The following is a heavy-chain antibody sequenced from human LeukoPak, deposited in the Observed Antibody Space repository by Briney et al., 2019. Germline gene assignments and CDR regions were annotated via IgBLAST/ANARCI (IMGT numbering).Heavy chain of an antibody. CDR2: ISYDGSNK. D-gene: IGHD3-10*01. CDR1: GFTFSSYA. Sequence: GGSLRLSCAASGFTFSSYAMHWIRQAPGKGLEWVAVISYDGSNKYYADSVKGRFTISRDNSKNTLYLQMNSLRAEDTAVYYCASTMVRGVIGLNYGMDVWGQGTTVTVSS. J-gene: IGHJ6*02. V-gene: IGHV3-30-3*01. CDR3: ASTMVRGVIGLNYGMDV.